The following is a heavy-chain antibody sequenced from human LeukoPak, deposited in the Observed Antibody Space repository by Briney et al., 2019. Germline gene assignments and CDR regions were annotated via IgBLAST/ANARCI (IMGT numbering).Heavy chain of an antibody. V-gene: IGHV4-34*01. CDR2: INQSGST. CDR3: ARDSAREDAFDI. CDR1: GGSFSNYY. Sequence: SETLSLTCAVYGGSFSNYYWTWIRQPPGKGLEWIGEINQSGSTNYNPSLESRVTISVDTSKNQFSLKLSSVTAADTAVYYCARDSAREDAFDIWGQGTMVTVSS. J-gene: IGHJ3*02. D-gene: IGHD1-26*01.